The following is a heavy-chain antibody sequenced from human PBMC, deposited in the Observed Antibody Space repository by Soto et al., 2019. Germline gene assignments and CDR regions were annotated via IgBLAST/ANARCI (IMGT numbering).Heavy chain of an antibody. CDR3: ASSHAGAHITAAVH. CDR2: IYHSGST. CDR1: GVSISSGGYS. V-gene: IGHV4-30-2*01. J-gene: IGHJ4*02. Sequence: SETLSLTCAVSGVSISSGGYSWSWIRQPPGKGLEWIGYIYHSGSTYYNPSLKSRVTISVDRSKNQFSPKLSSVTAADTAVYYCASSHAGAHITAAVHWGQGTLVTVS. D-gene: IGHD6-13*01.